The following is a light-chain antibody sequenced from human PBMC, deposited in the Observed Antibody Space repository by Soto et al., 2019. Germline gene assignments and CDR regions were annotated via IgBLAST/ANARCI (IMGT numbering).Light chain of an antibody. CDR2: QVS. CDR3: MQGTHWPWT. CDR1: QSLVYSNGNAY. V-gene: IGKV2-30*01. Sequence: DAVLTQSPLSLPVTLGQPAAISCRSSQSLVYSNGNAYLIWFQQRPGQSPRRRIYQVSTRDAGVPDRFSGSGSGTYFTLTISRVEAEDVGLYYCMQGTHWPWTFGQGTKVEIK. J-gene: IGKJ1*01.